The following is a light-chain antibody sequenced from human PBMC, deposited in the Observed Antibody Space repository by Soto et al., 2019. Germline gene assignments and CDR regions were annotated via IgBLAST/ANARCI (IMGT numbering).Light chain of an antibody. CDR2: DVT. CDR1: SSDVGGYKY. J-gene: IGLJ1*01. CDR3: SSYTSFKTLV. V-gene: IGLV2-14*01. Sequence: QSALTQPASVSESPGQSITISCTGSSSDVGGYKYVSWYQQHPGKAPKLLIYDVTNRPSGVSNRFSGSKSGYTASLTISGFQSEDEADYYCSSYTSFKTLVFGTGTKVTVL.